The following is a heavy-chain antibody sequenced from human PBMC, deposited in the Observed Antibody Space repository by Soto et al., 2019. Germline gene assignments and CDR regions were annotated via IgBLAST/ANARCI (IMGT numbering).Heavy chain of an antibody. Sequence: KPSETLSLTCAVSGDSISRGGYSWTWIRQPPGKALEWIGNIYDSGSTSYNPSLKSRVTISVDTSKNQFSLRLTSVTAADTAVYFCARGSSSYYDYGMDGWGQVTTVTVSS. J-gene: IGHJ6*02. V-gene: IGHV4-30-2*01. CDR1: GDSISRGGYS. D-gene: IGHD6-6*01. CDR2: IYDSGST. CDR3: ARGSSSYYDYGMDG.